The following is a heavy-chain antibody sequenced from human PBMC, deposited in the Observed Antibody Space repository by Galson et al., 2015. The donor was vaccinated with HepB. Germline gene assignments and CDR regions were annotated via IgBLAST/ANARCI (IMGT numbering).Heavy chain of an antibody. CDR2: IKQDGSEK. J-gene: IGHJ5*02. D-gene: IGHD3-3*01. Sequence: SLRLSCAASGFTFSSYWMSWVRQAPGKGLEWVANIKQDGSEKYYVDSVKGRFTISRDNAKNSLYLQMNSLRAEDTAVYYCANLPGSGYYDFWSGYLSDENWFDPWGRGTLVTVSS. V-gene: IGHV3-7*03. CDR3: ANLPGSGYYDFWSGYLSDENWFDP. CDR1: GFTFSSYW.